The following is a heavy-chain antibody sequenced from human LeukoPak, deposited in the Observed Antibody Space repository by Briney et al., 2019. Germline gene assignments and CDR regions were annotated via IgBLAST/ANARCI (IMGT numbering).Heavy chain of an antibody. Sequence: PGGSLRLSCAASGFTFSSYAMHWVRQAPGKGLEWVAVISYDGSNKYYADSVKGRFTISRDNSKNTLYLQMNSLRAEDTAVYYCARDPDRWDGDYWGQGTLVTVSS. D-gene: IGHD1-26*01. J-gene: IGHJ4*02. CDR2: ISYDGSNK. CDR3: ARDPDRWDGDY. CDR1: GFTFSSYA. V-gene: IGHV3-30*04.